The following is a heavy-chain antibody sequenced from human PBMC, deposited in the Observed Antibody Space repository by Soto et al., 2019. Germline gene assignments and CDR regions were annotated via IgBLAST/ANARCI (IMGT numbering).Heavy chain of an antibody. CDR2: IIPIFGTA. V-gene: IGHV1-69*12. Sequence: QVQLVQSGAEVKKPGSSVKVSCKASGGTFSSYAISWVRQAPGQGLDWLGGIIPIFGTANYAQKLQGRVTITADESTSTAHMEMSSLRSEDKDVYYCARGRDGYNYQYYYYGMDAWGQGTTVTVSS. D-gene: IGHD5-12*01. J-gene: IGHJ6*02. CDR3: ARGRDGYNYQYYYYGMDA. CDR1: GGTFSSYA.